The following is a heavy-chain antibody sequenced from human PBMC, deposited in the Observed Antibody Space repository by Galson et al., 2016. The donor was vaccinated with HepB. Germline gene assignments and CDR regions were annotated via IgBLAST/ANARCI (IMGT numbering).Heavy chain of an antibody. D-gene: IGHD1/OR15-1a*01. CDR2: ISDSGGST. CDR3: AKGTTLQVHFGYFDH. J-gene: IGHJ4*02. CDR1: GFTFSNYA. V-gene: IGHV3-23*01. Sequence: SLRLSCAASGFTFSNYAMSWVRQAPGKGLEWVSGISDSGGSTYFADSVMGRFTISGDNSKNTLYLQMNSLRVDDTAVYYCAKGTTLQVHFGYFDHWGQGTLVTVSS.